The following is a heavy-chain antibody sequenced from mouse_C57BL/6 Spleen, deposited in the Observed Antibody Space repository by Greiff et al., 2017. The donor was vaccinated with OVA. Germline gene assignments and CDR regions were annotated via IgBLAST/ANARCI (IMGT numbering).Heavy chain of an antibody. J-gene: IGHJ2*01. CDR2: INYDGSST. V-gene: IGHV5-16*01. CDR1: GFTFSDYY. Sequence: EVKLMESEGGLVQPGSSMKLSCTASGFTFSDYYMAWVRQVPEKGLEWVANINYDGSSTYYLDSLKSRFIISRDNAKNILYLQMSSLKSEDTATYYCARAPPYYFDYWGQGTTLTVSS. CDR3: ARAPPYYFDY.